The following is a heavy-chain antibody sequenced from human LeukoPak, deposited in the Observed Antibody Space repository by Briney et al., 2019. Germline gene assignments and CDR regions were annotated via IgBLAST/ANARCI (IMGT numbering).Heavy chain of an antibody. CDR3: ARGANYYYDSSGYEGFDL. D-gene: IGHD3-22*01. Sequence: ASVKVSCKASGYTFTGYYMHWVRQAPGQGLEWMGWINPNSGGTNYAQKFQGRVTMTRDTSISTAYMELSRLRSEDTAVYYCARGANYYYDSSGYEGFDLWGRGTLVTVSS. CDR2: INPNSGGT. V-gene: IGHV1-2*02. CDR1: GYTFTGYY. J-gene: IGHJ2*01.